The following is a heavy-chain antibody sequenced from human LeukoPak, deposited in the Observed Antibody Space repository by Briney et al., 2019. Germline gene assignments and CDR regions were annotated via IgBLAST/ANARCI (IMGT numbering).Heavy chain of an antibody. CDR1: GGTFSSYA. V-gene: IGHV1-69*05. D-gene: IGHD2-15*01. CDR3: ASLGYCSGGSCYF. Sequence: ASVKVSCKASGGTFSSYAISWGRQAPGQGLEWMGGIIPIFGTANYAQKFQGRVTITTDESTSTAYMELSSLRSEDTAVYYCASLGYCSGGSCYFWGQGTLVTVSS. J-gene: IGHJ4*02. CDR2: IIPIFGTA.